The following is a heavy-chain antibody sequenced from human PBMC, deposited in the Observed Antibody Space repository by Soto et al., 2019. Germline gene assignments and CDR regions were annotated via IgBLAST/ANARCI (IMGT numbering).Heavy chain of an antibody. CDR3: ARDGVDTAMNHYYYGMDV. D-gene: IGHD5-18*01. CDR1: GGTFSSYA. CDR2: IIPIFGTA. V-gene: IGHV1-69*13. Sequence: ASVKVSCKASGGTFSSYAISWVRQAPGQGLEWMGGIIPIFGTANYAQKFQGRVTITADESTSTAYMELSSLRSEDTAVYYCARDGVDTAMNHYYYGMDVWGQGTTVTVSS. J-gene: IGHJ6*02.